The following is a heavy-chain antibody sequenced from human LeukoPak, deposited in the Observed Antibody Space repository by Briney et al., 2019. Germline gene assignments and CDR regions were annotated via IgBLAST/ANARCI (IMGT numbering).Heavy chain of an antibody. Sequence: GRSLRLSCAASGFTFDDYAMHWVRQAPGKGLEWVSGISCNSGSIGYADSVKGRFTISRDNAKNSLYLQMNSLRAEDTALYYCASAGYSYGYPYYYYGMDVWGQGTTVTVSS. J-gene: IGHJ6*02. V-gene: IGHV3-9*01. D-gene: IGHD5-18*01. CDR1: GFTFDDYA. CDR2: ISCNSGSI. CDR3: ASAGYSYGYPYYYYGMDV.